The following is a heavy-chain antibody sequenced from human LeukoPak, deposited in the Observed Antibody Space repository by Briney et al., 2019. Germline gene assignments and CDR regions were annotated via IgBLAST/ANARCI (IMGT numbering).Heavy chain of an antibody. CDR3: ARDQIVGAAFDY. V-gene: IGHV3-21*01. D-gene: IGHD1-26*01. CDR1: GFTFSSYS. CDR2: ISSSSSYI. Sequence: GGSLRLSCAASGFTFSSYSMNWVRQAPGKGLEWVSSISSSSSYIYYADSVKGRFTISRDNAKNSLYLQMNSLRAEDTAVYYCARDQIVGAAFDYWGQGTLVTVSS. J-gene: IGHJ4*02.